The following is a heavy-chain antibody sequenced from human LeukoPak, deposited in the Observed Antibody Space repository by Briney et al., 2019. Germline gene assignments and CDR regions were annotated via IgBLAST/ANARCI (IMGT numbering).Heavy chain of an antibody. CDR1: GYTFTGYY. D-gene: IGHD6-13*01. V-gene: IGHV1-8*02. J-gene: IGHJ4*02. Sequence: ASVKVSCKASGYTFTGYYMHWVRQAPGQGLEWMGWMNPNSGNTGYAQKFQGRVTMTRNTSISTAYMELSSLRSEDTAVYYCARSFRRSGYSSSWNLMGYWGQGTLVTVSS. CDR3: ARSFRRSGYSSSWNLMGY. CDR2: MNPNSGNT.